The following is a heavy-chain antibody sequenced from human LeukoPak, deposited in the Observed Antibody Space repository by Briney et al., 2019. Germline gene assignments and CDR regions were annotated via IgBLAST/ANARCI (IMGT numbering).Heavy chain of an antibody. D-gene: IGHD6-6*01. V-gene: IGHV4-31*03. CDR1: GGSISSGGYY. Sequence: SETLSLTCTVSGGSISSGGYYWSWVRQHPGKGLEWIGYIYYSGSTYYNPSLKSRVTISVDTSKNQFSLKLSSVTAADTAVYYCARDGQLGGDYWGQGTLVTVSS. J-gene: IGHJ4*02. CDR3: ARDGQLGGDY. CDR2: IYYSGST.